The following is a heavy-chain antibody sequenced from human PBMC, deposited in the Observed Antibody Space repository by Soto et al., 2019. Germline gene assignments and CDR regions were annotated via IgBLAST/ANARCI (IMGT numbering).Heavy chain of an antibody. CDR2: IYYSGST. D-gene: IGHD1-26*01. CDR3: ARAEIELLSPLDY. V-gene: IGHV4-30-4*01. J-gene: IGHJ4*02. CDR1: GGSISSGDYY. Sequence: PSETLSLTCTVSGGSISSGDYYWSWIRQPPGKGLEWIGYIYYSGSTYYNPSLKSRVTISVDTSKNQFSLKLSSVTAADTAVYYCARAEIELLSPLDYWGQGTLVTVSS.